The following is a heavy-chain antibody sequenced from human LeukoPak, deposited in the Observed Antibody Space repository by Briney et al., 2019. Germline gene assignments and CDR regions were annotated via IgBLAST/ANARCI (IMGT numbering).Heavy chain of an antibody. CDR1: GGSISSYY. V-gene: IGHV4-59*03. CDR2: IFYTGST. D-gene: IGHD4-23*01. CDR3: ATLTGGDDAFDI. J-gene: IGHJ3*02. Sequence: ESSETLSLTCTVSGGSISSYYWSWIRQPPGKGLEWIGYIFYTGSTNYNPSLKSRVTISVLTSKNRFSLKLSSVTAADTAVYYCATLTGGDDAFDIWGQGTMVTVSS.